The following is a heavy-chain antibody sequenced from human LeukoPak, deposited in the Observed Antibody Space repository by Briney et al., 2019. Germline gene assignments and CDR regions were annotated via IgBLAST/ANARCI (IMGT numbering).Heavy chain of an antibody. CDR2: MSYSAGT. D-gene: IGHD6-19*01. Sequence: SETLSLTCTVSGGSISSGGYYWSWIRQPPGKGLEWIAYMSYSAGTNSNPSLKSRVTIPVDPSKNQISLKVTSVTAADTAVYYCARDGAVAGSAFFDYWGQGTLVTVSS. CDR3: ARDGAVAGSAFFDY. J-gene: IGHJ4*02. V-gene: IGHV4-61*08. CDR1: GGSISSGGYY.